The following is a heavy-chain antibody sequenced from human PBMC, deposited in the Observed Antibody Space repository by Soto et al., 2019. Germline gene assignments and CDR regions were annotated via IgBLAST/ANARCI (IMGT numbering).Heavy chain of an antibody. J-gene: IGHJ5*02. Sequence: PSETLSLTCAVSGVSISSSNWWRWVREPPGKGLEWIGEIYHSGSTNYNPSLKSRVTISVDKSKNQFSLKLSSVTAADTAVYYCARGAAAGTSNWFDPLGQGTLVTVSS. CDR2: IYHSGST. CDR1: GVSISSSNW. CDR3: ARGAAAGTSNWFDP. V-gene: IGHV4-4*02. D-gene: IGHD6-13*01.